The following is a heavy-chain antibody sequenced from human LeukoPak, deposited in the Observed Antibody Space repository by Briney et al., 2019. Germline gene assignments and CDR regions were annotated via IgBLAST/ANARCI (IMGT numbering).Heavy chain of an antibody. CDR1: GFTFSSYE. D-gene: IGHD5-12*01. J-gene: IGHJ4*02. CDR2: ISSSGSTI. V-gene: IGHV3-48*03. Sequence: GGSLRLSCAASGFTFSSYEMNWVRQAPGKGLEWVSYISSSGSTIYYADSVKGRFTISRDNAKNSLYLQMNSLRAEDTAVYYCARGGSGYDLLTGEIESWGQGTLVTVSS. CDR3: ARGGSGYDLLTGEIES.